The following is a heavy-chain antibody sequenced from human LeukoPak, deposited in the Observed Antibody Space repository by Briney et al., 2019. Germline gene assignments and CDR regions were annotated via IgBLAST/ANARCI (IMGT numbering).Heavy chain of an antibody. CDR2: IYTSGST. J-gene: IGHJ2*01. Sequence: PSETLSLTCTVSGGSISSGSYYWSWIRQPAGKGLEWIGRIYTSGSTNYNPSLKSRVTISVDTSKNQFSLKLSSVTAADTAVYYCAREEHYGSDWYFDLWGRGTLVTVSS. CDR3: AREEHYGSDWYFDL. D-gene: IGHD3-10*01. V-gene: IGHV4-61*02. CDR1: GGSISSGSYY.